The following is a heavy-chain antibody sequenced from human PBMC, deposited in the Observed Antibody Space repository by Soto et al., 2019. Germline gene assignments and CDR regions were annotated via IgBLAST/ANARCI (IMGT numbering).Heavy chain of an antibody. CDR1: GFTFSSYG. CDR3: AKASGLVAAAGTLPGDY. CDR2: ISYDGSNK. V-gene: IGHV3-30*18. Sequence: QVQLVESGGGVVQPGRSLRLSCAASGFTFSSYGMHWVRQAPGKGLEWVAVISYDGSNKYYADSVKGRFTISRDNSKNTLYLQMNSLRAEDTAVYYCAKASGLVAAAGTLPGDYWGQGTLVTVSS. J-gene: IGHJ4*02. D-gene: IGHD6-13*01.